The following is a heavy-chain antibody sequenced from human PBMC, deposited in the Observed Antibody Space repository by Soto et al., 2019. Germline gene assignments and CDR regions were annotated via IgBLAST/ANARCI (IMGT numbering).Heavy chain of an antibody. V-gene: IGHV3-64*01. Sequence: EVQLLESGGGLVQPGGSLRLSCAASGFTLSGYAMDWVRQAPGKGLEYVSGISTNGVGTYYANSVQGRFTISRDNSKNTVYLQMGSLRPEDMAVYYCARRARPDFYSMDVWGKGTTVTVSS. CDR3: ARRARPDFYSMDV. CDR2: ISTNGVGT. D-gene: IGHD6-6*01. J-gene: IGHJ6*03. CDR1: GFTLSGYA.